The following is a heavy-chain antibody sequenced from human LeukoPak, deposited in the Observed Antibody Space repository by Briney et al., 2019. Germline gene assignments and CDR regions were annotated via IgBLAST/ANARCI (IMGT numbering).Heavy chain of an antibody. CDR2: IYYSGST. D-gene: IGHD3-10*01. CDR3: ARDQTTIVRGFDY. J-gene: IGHJ4*02. V-gene: IGHV4-30-4*01. CDR1: GGSISSGDYY. Sequence: NPSQTLSLTCTVSGGSISSGDYYWSWIRQPPGKGLEWIGYIYYSGSTYYNPSLKSRVTISVDTSKNQFSLKLSSVTAADTAVYYCARDQTTIVRGFDYWGQGTLVTVSS.